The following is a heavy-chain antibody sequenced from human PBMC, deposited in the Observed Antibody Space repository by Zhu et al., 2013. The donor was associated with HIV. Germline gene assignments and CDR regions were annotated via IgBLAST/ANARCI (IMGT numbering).Heavy chain of an antibody. V-gene: IGHV1-18*01. CDR3: ARDIPCRDSSTSCYLFSIPIDY. D-gene: IGHD2-2*01. CDR2: ISAYNGNT. CDR1: GYTFTSYG. J-gene: IGHJ4*02. Sequence: QVQLVQSGAEVKKPGASVKVSCKASGYTFTSYGISWVRQAPGQGLEWMGWISAYNGNTNYAQKLQGRVTMTTDTSTSTAYMELRSLRSDDTAVYYCARDIPCRDSSTSCYLFSIPIDYWGQGTLVTVSS.